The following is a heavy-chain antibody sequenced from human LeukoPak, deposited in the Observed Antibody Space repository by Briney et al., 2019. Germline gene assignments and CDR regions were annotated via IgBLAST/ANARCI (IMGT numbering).Heavy chain of an antibody. J-gene: IGHJ6*03. D-gene: IGHD3-10*01. Sequence: GGSLRLSCAASGFTFSSYSMSWVRQAPGKGLELVSSISSSGSYIYYAHSVKGRFTISRDNAKNSLYLQMNSLRAEDTAVYYCARDIYGSGSYCYYYYMDVWGKGTTVTVSS. CDR3: ARDIYGSGSYCYYYYMDV. CDR1: GFTFSSYS. CDR2: ISSSGSYI. V-gene: IGHV3-21*01.